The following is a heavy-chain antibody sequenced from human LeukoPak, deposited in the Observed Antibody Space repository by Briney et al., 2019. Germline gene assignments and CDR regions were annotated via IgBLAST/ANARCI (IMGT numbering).Heavy chain of an antibody. D-gene: IGHD6-19*01. CDR2: IRGSGGNT. Sequence: GGSLRLACAASGFTFSIYGVSWVRQVPGKVLEWVSAIRGSGGNTYYAGSVKGRLTISRDTRKSTLYRQRNSLRAADPSVYVRAKYSGFSYSRARYGYGGQGTLVTVSS. CDR1: GFTFSIYG. V-gene: IGHV3-23*01. CDR3: AKYSGFSYSRARYGY. J-gene: IGHJ4*02.